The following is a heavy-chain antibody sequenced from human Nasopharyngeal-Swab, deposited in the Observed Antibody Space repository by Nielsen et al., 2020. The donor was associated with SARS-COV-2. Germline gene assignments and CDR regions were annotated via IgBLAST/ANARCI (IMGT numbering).Heavy chain of an antibody. J-gene: IGHJ5*02. V-gene: IGHV1-69*13. CDR2: IIPIFGTA. D-gene: IGHD3/OR15-3a*01. Sequence: SVKVSCKASGGTFSSYAISWVRQAPGQGLEWMGGIIPIFGTANYAQKFQGRVTITADESTSTAYMELSSLRSEDTAVYYCARGAFGLGHSWFDPWGQGTLVTVSS. CDR3: ARGAFGLGHSWFDP. CDR1: GGTFSSYA.